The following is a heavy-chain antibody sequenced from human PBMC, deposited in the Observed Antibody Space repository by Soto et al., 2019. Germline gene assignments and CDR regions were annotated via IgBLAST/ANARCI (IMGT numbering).Heavy chain of an antibody. D-gene: IGHD6-19*01. CDR2: IVPIFGTA. V-gene: IGHV1-69*13. J-gene: IGHJ6*02. CDR3: AKVRYSSPMGYYYGMDV. CDR1: RVAFSKFI. Sequence: SVKVSWKASRVAFSKFIVTWVRQAPGLGLEWVGGIVPIFGTANYAQKFQGRVTITADESTSTSYMEVNNLRSEDTAVYYCAKVRYSSPMGYYYGMDVWGQGTTVTVSS.